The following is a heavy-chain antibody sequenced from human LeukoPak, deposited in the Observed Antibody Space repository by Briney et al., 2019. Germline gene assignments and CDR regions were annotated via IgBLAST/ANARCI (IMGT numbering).Heavy chain of an antibody. CDR3: ARRSQWLVNNWFDP. CDR2: IYHSGST. Sequence: PSETLSLTCAVSGYSISSGYYWGWIRQPPGKGLEWIGSIYHSGSTYYNPSLKSRVTISVDTSKNQFSLKLSSVTAADTAVYYCARRSQWLVNNWFDPWGQGTLVTVSS. V-gene: IGHV4-38-2*01. D-gene: IGHD6-19*01. CDR1: GYSISSGYY. J-gene: IGHJ5*02.